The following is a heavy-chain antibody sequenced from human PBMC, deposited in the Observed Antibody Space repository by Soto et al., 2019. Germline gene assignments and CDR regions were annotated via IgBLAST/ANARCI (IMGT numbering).Heavy chain of an antibody. Sequence: SETLSLTCAVSGGSISSSNWWSWVRQPPGRGLEWIGEIYHSGSTNYNPSLKSRVTISVDKSKNQFSLKLSSVTAADTAVYYCAGEGYCTNGVCYTGFDYWGQGTLVTVSS. D-gene: IGHD2-8*01. V-gene: IGHV4-4*02. CDR3: AGEGYCTNGVCYTGFDY. J-gene: IGHJ4*02. CDR1: GGSISSSNW. CDR2: IYHSGST.